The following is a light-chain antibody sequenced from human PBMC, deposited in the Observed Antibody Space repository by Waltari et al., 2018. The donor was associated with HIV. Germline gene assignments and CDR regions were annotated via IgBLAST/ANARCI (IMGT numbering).Light chain of an antibody. V-gene: IGLV1-47*01. J-gene: IGLJ2*01. Sequence: QSVLTQPPSASATPGQRVTISCSGSRSNIGNYYVYWYQQLPGAPPTVLIFRNNRRPAGGPDRFSVSKSGTSASLAICGLRSEDEADYYCATWDDSLGGVVFGGGTKLTVL. CDR3: ATWDDSLGGVV. CDR1: RSNIGNYY. CDR2: RNN.